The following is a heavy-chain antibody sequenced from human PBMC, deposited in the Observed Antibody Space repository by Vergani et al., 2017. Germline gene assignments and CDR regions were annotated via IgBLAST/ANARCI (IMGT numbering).Heavy chain of an antibody. Sequence: EVQLVESGGGLVQPGGSLRLSCAASGFTFSSYWMHWVRQAPGKGLVWVSRINSDGSSTSYADSVKGRFTISRDNAKNTLYLQMNSLRAEDTAVYYCAREVVLLREPYYYGMDVWGQGTTVTVSS. CDR1: GFTFSSYW. D-gene: IGHD2-21*01. CDR2: INSDGSST. V-gene: IGHV3-74*01. CDR3: AREVVLLREPYYYGMDV. J-gene: IGHJ6*02.